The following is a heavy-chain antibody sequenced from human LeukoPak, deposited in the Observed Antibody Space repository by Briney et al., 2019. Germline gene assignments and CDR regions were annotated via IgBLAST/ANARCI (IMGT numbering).Heavy chain of an antibody. CDR2: IYYSGST. V-gene: IGHV4-39*07. Sequence: MPSETLSLTCTVSGGSVSSSSYYWGWIRQPPGKGLEWIGSIYYSGSTYYNPSLKSRVTISVDTSKNQFSLKLSSVTAADTAVYYCARGIGSSGYYEYYFDYWGQGTLVTVSS. D-gene: IGHD3-22*01. CDR1: GGSVSSSSYY. CDR3: ARGIGSSGYYEYYFDY. J-gene: IGHJ4*02.